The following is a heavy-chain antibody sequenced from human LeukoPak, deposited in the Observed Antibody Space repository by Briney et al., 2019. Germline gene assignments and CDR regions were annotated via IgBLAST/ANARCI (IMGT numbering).Heavy chain of an antibody. V-gene: IGHV1-69*13. CDR1: GGTFSSYA. D-gene: IGHD5-18*01. CDR2: IIPIFGTA. Sequence: ASVKVSCKASGGTFSSYAISWVQQAPGQGLEWMGGIIPIFGTANYAQKFQGRVTITADESTSTAYMELSSLRSEDTAVYYCARLHKTATNAFDIWGQGTMVTVSS. J-gene: IGHJ3*02. CDR3: ARLHKTATNAFDI.